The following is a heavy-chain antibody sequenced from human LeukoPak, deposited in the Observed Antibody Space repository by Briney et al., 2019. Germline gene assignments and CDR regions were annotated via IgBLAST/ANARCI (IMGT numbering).Heavy chain of an antibody. CDR2: IYHSGST. Sequence: SETLSLTCTVSGYSISSGYYWGWIRQPPGKGLEWIGSIYHSGSTYYNPSLKSRVTISVDTSKNQFSLKLSSVTAADTAVYYCAREGVANFDYWGQGTLVTVSS. CDR3: AREGVANFDY. J-gene: IGHJ4*02. V-gene: IGHV4-38-2*02. D-gene: IGHD3-10*01. CDR1: GYSISSGYY.